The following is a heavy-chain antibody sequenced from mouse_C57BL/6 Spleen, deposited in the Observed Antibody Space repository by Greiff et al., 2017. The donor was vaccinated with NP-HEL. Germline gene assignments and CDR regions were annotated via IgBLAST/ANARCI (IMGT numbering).Heavy chain of an antibody. V-gene: IGHV1-4*01. D-gene: IGHD3-2*02. CDR1: GYTFTSYT. Sequence: QVQLQQSGAELARPGASVKMSCKASGYTFTSYTMHWVKQRPGQGLEWIGYINPSSGYTKYNQKFKDKATLTADKSSSTAYMQMSSLTSEDSAVYYCARLETAQAGSDYWGQGTTLTVSS. CDR3: ARLETAQAGSDY. J-gene: IGHJ2*01. CDR2: INPSSGYT.